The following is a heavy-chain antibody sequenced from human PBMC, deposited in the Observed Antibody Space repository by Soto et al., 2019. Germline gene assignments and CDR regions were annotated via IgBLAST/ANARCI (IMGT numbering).Heavy chain of an antibody. CDR1: GGSISSSSYY. CDR2: IYYSGST. CDR3: TRGGGAFIYGSPDPFDY. Sequence: SETLSLTCTVSGGSISSSSYYRSWIRQPPGKGLEWIGYIYYSGSTNYNPSLKSRVTISVDTSKNQFSLKLSSVTAADTAVYYCTRGGGAFIYGSPDPFDYWGQGTLVTVSS. J-gene: IGHJ4*02. D-gene: IGHD2-21*01. V-gene: IGHV4-61*01.